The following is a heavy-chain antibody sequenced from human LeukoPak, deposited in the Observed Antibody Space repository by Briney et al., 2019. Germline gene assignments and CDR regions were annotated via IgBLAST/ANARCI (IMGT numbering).Heavy chain of an antibody. CDR1: GGSFSGYY. Sequence: SETLSLTCAVYGGSFSGYYWSWIRQPPGKGLEWIGEINHSGSTNYNPSLKSRVTISVDTSKKQFSLKLSSVTAADTAVYYCARHGADIVVVPSGSIVYWGQGTLVTVSS. J-gene: IGHJ4*02. CDR2: INHSGST. V-gene: IGHV4-34*01. D-gene: IGHD2-2*01. CDR3: ARHGADIVVVPSGSIVY.